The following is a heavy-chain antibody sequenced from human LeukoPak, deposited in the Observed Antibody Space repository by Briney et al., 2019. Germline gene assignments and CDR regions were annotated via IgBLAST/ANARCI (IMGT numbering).Heavy chain of an antibody. V-gene: IGHV4-34*01. Sequence: PSETLSLTCAVYGGSFSGYYWSWIRQPPGKGVEWIGEINHSGSTNYNPSLKSRVTISVDTSKNQFSLKLSSVTAADTAVYYCARVTYGDYSGGAFDIWGQGTMVTVSS. CDR2: INHSGST. D-gene: IGHD4-17*01. J-gene: IGHJ3*02. CDR1: GGSFSGYY. CDR3: ARVTYGDYSGGAFDI.